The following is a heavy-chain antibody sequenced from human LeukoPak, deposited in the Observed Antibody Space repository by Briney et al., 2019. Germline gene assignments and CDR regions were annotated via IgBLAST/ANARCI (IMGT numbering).Heavy chain of an antibody. CDR1: GFTFSSYE. D-gene: IGHD3-10*01. CDR3: ARARYGSGGYFFDF. CDR2: ISYTGSNK. V-gene: IGHV3-48*03. Sequence: GGSLRLSCAASGFTFSSYEMNWVRQAPGKGLEWLSYISYTGSNKYYADSVKGRFTISRDNAKSSLYLQMNSLRGEDTAVYYCARARYGSGGYFFDFWGQGTLVTVSS. J-gene: IGHJ4*02.